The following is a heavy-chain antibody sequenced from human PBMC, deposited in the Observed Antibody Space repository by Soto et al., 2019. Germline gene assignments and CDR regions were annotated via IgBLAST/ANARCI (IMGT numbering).Heavy chain of an antibody. Sequence: EGQLLESGVGLVQPGGSLRLSCAASGFTFTTYAMAWVRQAPGKGLEWVSYISGSGGRTNYADSVKGRFTISRDNSKNTLYLQMSSLRPADTAVYYCTKDLKSGSAATLFDPWGQGTLVTVSS. J-gene: IGHJ5*02. CDR1: GFTFTTYA. CDR3: TKDLKSGSAATLFDP. D-gene: IGHD2-15*01. V-gene: IGHV3-23*01. CDR2: ISGSGGRT.